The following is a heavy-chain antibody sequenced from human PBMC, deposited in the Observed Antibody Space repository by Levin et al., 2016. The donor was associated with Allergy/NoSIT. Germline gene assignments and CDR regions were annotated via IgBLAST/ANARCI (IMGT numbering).Heavy chain of an antibody. V-gene: IGHV3-15*01. CDR3: TTTFLEWYSSYYGMDV. CDR1: GFTFSNAW. CDR2: IKSKTDGGTT. J-gene: IGHJ6*02. Sequence: GESLKISCAASGFTFSNAWMSWVRQAPGKGLEWVGRIKSKTDGGTTDYAAPVKGRFTISRDDSKNTLYLQMNSLKTEDTAVYYCTTTFLEWYSSYYGMDVWGQGTTVTVSS. D-gene: IGHD3-3*01.